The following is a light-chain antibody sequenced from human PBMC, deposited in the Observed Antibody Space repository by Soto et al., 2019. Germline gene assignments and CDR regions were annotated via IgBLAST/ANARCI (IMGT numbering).Light chain of an antibody. J-gene: IGKJ1*01. CDR1: QSVLYNSNNKNY. CDR3: QQYYSTPRT. V-gene: IGKV4-1*01. CDR2: WAS. Sequence: DIVMTQSPDFLAVSLGERATINCKSSQSVLYNSNNKNYLAWYQQKPGQPPKLLIYWASTRESGVPDRFSGSGSGTEFTLTISSLQAEDVAVYYCQQYYSTPRTFGQGTKVEIK.